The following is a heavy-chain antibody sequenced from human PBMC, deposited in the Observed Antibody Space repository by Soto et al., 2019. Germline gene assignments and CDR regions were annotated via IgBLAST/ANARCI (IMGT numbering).Heavy chain of an antibody. CDR3: AREVQVHTPAFVY. J-gene: IGHJ4*02. V-gene: IGHV1-69*19. D-gene: IGHD3-10*01. Sequence: QVQLVQSGAEMKKPGSSVKVSCQSSGGTFNTYAMNWVRQAPGQGPEWMGDISPMFDAANYAPKFQGRVTITADESTGTSYMQVSSLTSEHTALYFCAREVQVHTPAFVYWGQGTLVTVSS. CDR1: GGTFNTYA. CDR2: ISPMFDAA.